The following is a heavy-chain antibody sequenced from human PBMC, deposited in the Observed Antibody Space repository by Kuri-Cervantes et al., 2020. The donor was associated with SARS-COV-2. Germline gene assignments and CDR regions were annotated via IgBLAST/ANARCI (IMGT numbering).Heavy chain of an antibody. CDR2: ISGSGGTT. CDR3: AKDTLLWTPMGHNWFDP. CDR1: RFRFSSYD. J-gene: IGHJ5*02. V-gene: IGHV3-23*01. Sequence: AGSLRLSCTASRFRFSSYDMAWVRQPPGKGLEWVSGISGSGGTTYYADSVKGRFTISEDNSKNTLYIQVNSVRAEDTAVYYCAKDTLLWTPMGHNWFDPWGQGTLVTVSS. D-gene: IGHD3/OR15-3a*01.